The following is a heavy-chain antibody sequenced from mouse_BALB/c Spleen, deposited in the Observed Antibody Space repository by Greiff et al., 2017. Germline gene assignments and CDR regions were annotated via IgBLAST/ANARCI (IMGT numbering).Heavy chain of an antibody. CDR2: ISSGSSTI. Sequence: EVQRVESGGGLVQPGGSRKLSCAASGFTFSSFGMHWVRQAPEKGLEWVAYISSGSSTIYYADTVKGRFTISRDNPKNTLFLQMTSLRSEDTAMYYCAREDPTHWYFDVWGAGTTVTVSS. V-gene: IGHV5-17*02. D-gene: IGHD2-10*01. CDR1: GFTFSSFG. J-gene: IGHJ1*01. CDR3: AREDPTHWYFDV.